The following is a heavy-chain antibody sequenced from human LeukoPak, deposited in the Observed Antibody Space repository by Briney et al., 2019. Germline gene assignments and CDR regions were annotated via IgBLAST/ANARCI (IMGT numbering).Heavy chain of an antibody. V-gene: IGHV4-59*01. CDR2: IFYGAST. CDR1: AGSISSYY. CDR3: AGGTIFGVIAPYCFHS. Sequence: SETLSLTCTVSAGSISSYYWNWIRQAPGKGLEWIGYIFYGASTYYNPSLKDRVTISMDTSKRQASLKLTAGSAADTAVYYCAGGTIFGVIAPYCFHSWGQGTLVTVSP. D-gene: IGHD3-3*01. J-gene: IGHJ4*02.